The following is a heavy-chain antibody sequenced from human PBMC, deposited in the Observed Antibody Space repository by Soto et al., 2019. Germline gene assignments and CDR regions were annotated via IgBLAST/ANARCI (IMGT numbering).Heavy chain of an antibody. CDR1: GLNFEKCS. D-gene: IGHD2-15*01. CDR2: ISPSSTYI. Sequence: PGGSLRLSCAASGLNFEKCSMNWVRQPPGKGPEWLASISPSSTYIRYADSVKGRFTISRDNARHSLSLQMMNLRADDTAIYYCGPDTGDIEVVPATTWGQGTLVAVSS. J-gene: IGHJ4*02. CDR3: GPDTGDIEVVPATT. V-gene: IGHV3-21*04.